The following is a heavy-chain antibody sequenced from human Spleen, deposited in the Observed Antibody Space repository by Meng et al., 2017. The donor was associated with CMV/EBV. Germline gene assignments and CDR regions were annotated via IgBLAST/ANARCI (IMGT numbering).Heavy chain of an antibody. CDR3: ARASRFLEWLENWFDP. V-gene: IGHV4-34*01. Sequence: SETLSLTCAVYGGSFSGYYWSWIRQPLGKGLEWIGEINHSGSTNYNPSLKSRVTISVDTSKNQFSLKLSSVTAADTAVYYCARASRFLEWLENWFDPWGQGTLVTVSS. J-gene: IGHJ5*02. D-gene: IGHD3-3*01. CDR1: GGSFSGYY. CDR2: INHSGST.